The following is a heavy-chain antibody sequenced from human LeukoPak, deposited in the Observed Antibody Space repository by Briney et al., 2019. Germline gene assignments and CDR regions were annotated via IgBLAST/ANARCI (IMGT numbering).Heavy chain of an antibody. Sequence: GGSLRLSCAVSGFTFSSYWMHWVRQAPGKGLVWVSRIDRDGSRINYADSVKGRFTISRDNGKNTLFLQMNSLRTEDAAVYYCVRGNDYGGPHYWGQGTLVTVSS. V-gene: IGHV3-74*01. J-gene: IGHJ4*02. D-gene: IGHD4-23*01. CDR1: GFTFSSYW. CDR3: VRGNDYGGPHY. CDR2: IDRDGSRI.